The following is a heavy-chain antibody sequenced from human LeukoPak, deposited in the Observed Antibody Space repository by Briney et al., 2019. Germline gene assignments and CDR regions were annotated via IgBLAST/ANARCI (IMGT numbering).Heavy chain of an antibody. Sequence: GGSLRLSCAASGFTASSNYMSCVRQAPGKGLEWVSVIYSGGSTYYAASVKGRFTISRDNSKNTLYLQMNSLRAEDTAVYYCARSGLYSYGSQYYFDYWGQGTLVTVSS. D-gene: IGHD5-18*01. V-gene: IGHV3-53*01. J-gene: IGHJ4*02. CDR1: GFTASSNY. CDR2: IYSGGST. CDR3: ARSGLYSYGSQYYFDY.